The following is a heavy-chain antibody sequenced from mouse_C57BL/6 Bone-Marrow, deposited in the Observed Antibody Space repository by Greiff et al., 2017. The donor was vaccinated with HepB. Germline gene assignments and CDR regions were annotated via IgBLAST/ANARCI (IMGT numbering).Heavy chain of an antibody. CDR3: ARDDYDQAWFAY. CDR1: GFTFSDFY. D-gene: IGHD2-4*01. Sequence: EVKLMESGGGLVQSGRSLRLSCATSGFTFSDFYMEWVRQAPGKGLEWIAASRNKANDYTTEYSASVKGRFIVSRDTSQSILYLQMNALRAEDTAIYYCARDDYDQAWFAYWGQGTLVTVSA. V-gene: IGHV7-1*01. J-gene: IGHJ3*01. CDR2: SRNKANDYTT.